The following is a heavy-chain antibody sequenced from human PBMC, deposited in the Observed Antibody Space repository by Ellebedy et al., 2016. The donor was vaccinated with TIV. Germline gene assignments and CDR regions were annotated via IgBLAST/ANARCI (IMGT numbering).Heavy chain of an antibody. Sequence: AASVKVSCKASGGTFSSYAISWVRQAPGQGLEWMGGLIPIFGTANYAQKFQGRVTITADESTSTAYMELSSLRSEDTAVYYCAREGDSRPHNWFDPWGQGTLVTVSS. CDR1: GGTFSSYA. D-gene: IGHD2-21*02. V-gene: IGHV1-69*13. J-gene: IGHJ5*02. CDR2: LIPIFGTA. CDR3: AREGDSRPHNWFDP.